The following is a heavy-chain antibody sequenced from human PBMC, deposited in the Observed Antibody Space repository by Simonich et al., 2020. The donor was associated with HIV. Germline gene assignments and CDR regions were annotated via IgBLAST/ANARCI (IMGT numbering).Heavy chain of an antibody. Sequence: QVQMVQSGAEVKKPGASVKVSCKASGFTFASFDITWVRQAPGQGLEWMGWINSSNGNTNSEQNHQGRVTMTTDTSTSTAYMELRSLRSDDTAVYYCARGGKHNFWSGHDGFDIWGQGTMVTVSS. CDR1: GFTFASFD. CDR3: ARGGKHNFWSGHDGFDI. V-gene: IGHV1-18*01. CDR2: INSSNGNT. J-gene: IGHJ3*02. D-gene: IGHD3-3*01.